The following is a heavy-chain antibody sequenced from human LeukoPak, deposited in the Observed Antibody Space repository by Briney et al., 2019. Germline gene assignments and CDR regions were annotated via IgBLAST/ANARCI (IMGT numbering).Heavy chain of an antibody. J-gene: IGHJ4*02. D-gene: IGHD3-22*01. CDR3: AKLRDFFDSSGQFDY. CDR2: ISGSGDGT. V-gene: IGHV3-23*01. Sequence: GGSLRLSCAASGFTFSSYAMSSVRQSIGKGLELVSAISGSGDGTFYADSVKGRFTISRDNSKNTLYLQMNSLRAEDTAIYYCAKLRDFFDSSGQFDYWGQGTLVTVSS. CDR1: GFTFSSYA.